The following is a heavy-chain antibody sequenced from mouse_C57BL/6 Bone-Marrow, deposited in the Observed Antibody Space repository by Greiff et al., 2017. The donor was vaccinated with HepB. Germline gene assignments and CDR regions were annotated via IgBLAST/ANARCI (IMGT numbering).Heavy chain of an antibody. CDR2: IYPGSGST. J-gene: IGHJ2*01. D-gene: IGHD1-1*01. V-gene: IGHV1-55*01. Sequence: QVQLQQPGAELVKPGASVKMSCKASGYTFTSYWITWVKQRPGQGLEWIGDIYPGSGSTNYNEKFKSKATLTVDTSSSTAYMQLSSLTSEGSAVYYCARSIYYGSSYYFDYWGQGTTLTVSS. CDR3: ARSIYYGSSYYFDY. CDR1: GYTFTSYW.